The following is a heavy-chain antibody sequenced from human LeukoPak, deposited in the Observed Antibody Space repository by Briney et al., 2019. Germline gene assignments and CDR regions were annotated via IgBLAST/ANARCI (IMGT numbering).Heavy chain of an antibody. D-gene: IGHD3-10*01. CDR2: ISSNGGST. Sequence: GGSLRLSCAASGFTFSSYAMHWVRQAPGTGLEYVSAISSNGGSTYYANSVKGRFTISRDNSKNTLYLQMGSLRAGDMAVYYCARGKGRFPLWFGAKSYYMDVWGKGTTVTISS. CDR3: ARGKGRFPLWFGAKSYYMDV. J-gene: IGHJ6*03. CDR1: GFTFSSYA. V-gene: IGHV3-64*01.